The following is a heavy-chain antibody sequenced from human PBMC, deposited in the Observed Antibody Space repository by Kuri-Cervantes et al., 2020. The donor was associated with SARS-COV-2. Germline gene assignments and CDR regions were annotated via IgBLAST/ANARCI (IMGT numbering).Heavy chain of an antibody. D-gene: IGHD3-9*01. CDR3: ARDCAFDQFSGYYGMDV. Sequence: SVTVSCKASGYTFTSYAMHWVRQAPGQRLEWMGWINAGNGNTKYSQKFQGRVTITRDTSASTAYMELSSLRSEDTAVYYCARDCAFDQFSGYYGMDVWGQGTMVTVSS. J-gene: IGHJ6*02. CDR2: INAGNGNT. V-gene: IGHV1-3*01. CDR1: GYTFTSYA.